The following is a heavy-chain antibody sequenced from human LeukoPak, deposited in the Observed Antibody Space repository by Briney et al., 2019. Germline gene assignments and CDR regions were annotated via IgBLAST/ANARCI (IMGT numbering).Heavy chain of an antibody. J-gene: IGHJ4*02. CDR1: GGSISSYY. Sequence: PSETLSLTCIVAGGSISSYYWSWIRQPPGKGLEWIGYIYYSGSTNYNPSLKSRVTISVDTSKNQFSLKLSSVTAADTAVYYCARGFDSKSTYFDYWGQGTLVTVSS. V-gene: IGHV4-59*01. CDR2: IYYSGST. CDR3: ARGFDSKSTYFDY. D-gene: IGHD5-12*01.